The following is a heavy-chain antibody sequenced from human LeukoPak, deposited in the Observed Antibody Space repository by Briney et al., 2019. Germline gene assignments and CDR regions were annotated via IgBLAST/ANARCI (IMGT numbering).Heavy chain of an antibody. J-gene: IGHJ6*04. D-gene: IGHD3-10*01. V-gene: IGHV1-18*04. Sequence: ASVTVSCKASGYTFTSYGISWVRQAPGQGVEWMGWISAYNGNTNYAQKLQGRVTMTTDTSTSTAYMELRSLRSDDTAVYYCARDHTMVRGVNHGMDVWGKGTTVTVSS. CDR3: ARDHTMVRGVNHGMDV. CDR2: ISAYNGNT. CDR1: GYTFTSYG.